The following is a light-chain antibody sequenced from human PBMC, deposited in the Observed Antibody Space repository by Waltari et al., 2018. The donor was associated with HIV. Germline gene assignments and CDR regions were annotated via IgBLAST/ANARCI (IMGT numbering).Light chain of an antibody. CDR1: RSNIGKNA. J-gene: IGLJ3*02. Sequence: QSALTQPPSVSAAPRQRVTISCSCTRSNIGKNAVNWYRQFPGTTPTLLIYFDDLLSSGVSDRFSASKSDTSASLAISGLQSEDEADYYCAAWDDNLNAMLFGGGTRLTVL. CDR2: FDD. CDR3: AAWDDNLNAML. V-gene: IGLV1-36*01.